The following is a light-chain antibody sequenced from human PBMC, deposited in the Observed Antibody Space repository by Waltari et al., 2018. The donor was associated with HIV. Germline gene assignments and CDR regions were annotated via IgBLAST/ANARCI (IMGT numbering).Light chain of an antibody. V-gene: IGLV1-47*01. CDR2: RNN. CDR3: AAWDDSLGGQV. Sequence: QSVLTQPPSASGTPGQRVPISCSGSSSHIGSPSVSWYQQLPGTTPKLFIYRNNRRLPWVPARCSGSKCGTSATLGISGRGYADEADYYCAAWDDSLGGQVFGGGTKLTVL. J-gene: IGLJ3*02. CDR1: SSHIGSPS.